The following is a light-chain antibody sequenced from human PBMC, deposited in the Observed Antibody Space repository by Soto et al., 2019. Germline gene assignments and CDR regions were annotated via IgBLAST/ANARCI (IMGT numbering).Light chain of an antibody. Sequence: QSVLTQPPSVSAAPGQKVTISFSGSFSNIENNYVSWYQQLPGTAPKLFIYDNNKRPSGIPDRFSGSKSGTSATLGITGLQTGDEADYYCGTWDSSLSAGVFGGGTKLTVL. J-gene: IGLJ2*01. CDR3: GTWDSSLSAGV. CDR1: FSNIENNY. CDR2: DNN. V-gene: IGLV1-51*01.